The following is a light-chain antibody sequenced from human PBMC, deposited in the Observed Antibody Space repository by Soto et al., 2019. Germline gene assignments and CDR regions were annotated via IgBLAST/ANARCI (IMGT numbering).Light chain of an antibody. CDR1: QRITRF. J-gene: IGKJ1*01. Sequence: DIQMTQSPTSLSAAVGDTVNITCRASQRITRFLNWYQQRPGEAPKLLIYTASNLQAGVPPRFAGSGSGAEFALTISGLQIQELATYYCQQTYNTPRTFGQGTKV. V-gene: IGKV1-39*01. CDR2: TAS. CDR3: QQTYNTPRT.